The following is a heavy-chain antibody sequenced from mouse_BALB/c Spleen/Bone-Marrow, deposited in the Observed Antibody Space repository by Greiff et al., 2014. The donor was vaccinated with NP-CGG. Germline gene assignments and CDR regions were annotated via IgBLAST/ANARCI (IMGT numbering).Heavy chain of an antibody. V-gene: IGHV4-1*02. J-gene: IGHJ4*01. CDR3: ARRGGNYLWYAMDY. D-gene: IGHD2-1*01. CDR2: INPDSSTI. Sequence: EVKLQESGGGLVQPGGSLKLSCAASGFDFSGYWMSWVRQAPGKGLEWIGEINPDSSTINYTPSLRDKFIISRDNAENTLYLQMSKVRSEDTVLYYCARRGGNYLWYAMDYWGQGTSVTVSS. CDR1: GFDFSGYW.